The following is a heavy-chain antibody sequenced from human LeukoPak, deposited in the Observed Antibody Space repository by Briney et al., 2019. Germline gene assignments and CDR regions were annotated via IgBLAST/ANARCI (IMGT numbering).Heavy chain of an antibody. Sequence: GGSLRLSCAASGFTVSTNYMTWVRQAPGKGLEWVSVIYGGGNTYYADSVKGRFTISRDNSINTLYLQMHSLRAEDTAVYYCASHVSRPRAYGMGVWGQGTTVTVSS. D-gene: IGHD6-6*01. CDR2: IYGGGNT. J-gene: IGHJ6*02. V-gene: IGHV3-66*04. CDR3: ASHVSRPRAYGMGV. CDR1: GFTVSTNY.